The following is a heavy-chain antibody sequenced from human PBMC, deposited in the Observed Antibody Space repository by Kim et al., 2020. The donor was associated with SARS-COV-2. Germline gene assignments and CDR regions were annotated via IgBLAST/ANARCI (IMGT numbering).Heavy chain of an antibody. V-gene: IGHV3-21*01. D-gene: IGHD2-15*01. Sequence: GVSPRLSCAASGFTFIDYSMNWVRQTPGKGLEWVSSISGSGNYIYYADSVKGRFTISRDNAKNSLYLQMYSLRAEDTAVYYCARDLVVGAASIYYFDFWG. CDR2: ISGSGNYI. CDR3: ARDLVVGAASIYYFDF. CDR1: GFTFIDYS. J-gene: IGHJ4*01.